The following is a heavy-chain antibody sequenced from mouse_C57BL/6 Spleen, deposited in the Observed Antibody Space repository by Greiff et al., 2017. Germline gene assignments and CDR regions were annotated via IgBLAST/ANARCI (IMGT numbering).Heavy chain of an antibody. D-gene: IGHD2-3*01. Sequence: DVMLVESGGGLVKPGGSLKLSCAASGFTFSSYAMSWVRQTPEKRLEWVATISDGGSYTYYPDNVKGRFTISRDNAKNNLYLQMSHLKSEDTAMYYCARATGDGYSYAMDYWGQGTSVTVSS. V-gene: IGHV5-4*03. CDR3: ARATGDGYSYAMDY. J-gene: IGHJ4*01. CDR2: ISDGGSYT. CDR1: GFTFSSYA.